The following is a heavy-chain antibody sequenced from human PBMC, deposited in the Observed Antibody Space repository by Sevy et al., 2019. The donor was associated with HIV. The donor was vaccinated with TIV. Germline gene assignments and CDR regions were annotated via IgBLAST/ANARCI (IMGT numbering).Heavy chain of an antibody. D-gene: IGHD3-3*01. CDR2: IKQVGSEK. CDR1: GFTFSSYW. V-gene: IGHV3-7*01. Sequence: GGSLRLSCAASGFTFSSYWMSWVRQAPGKGLEWVANIKQVGSEKYYVDSVKGRFTISRDNAKNSLYLQMNSLRAEDTAVYYCARDQDFWAFDIWGQGTMVTVSS. J-gene: IGHJ3*02. CDR3: ARDQDFWAFDI.